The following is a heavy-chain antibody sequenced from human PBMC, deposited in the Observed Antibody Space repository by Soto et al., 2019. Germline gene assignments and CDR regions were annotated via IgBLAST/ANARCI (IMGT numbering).Heavy chain of an antibody. CDR3: ARSPSQGGGGTSFDY. Sequence: QVQLQESGPGLVKPSGTLSLTCAVSSGSISSSNWWSWVRQPPGKGLEWIGEIYHSGSTNYNPSLKSRVTITVDKSKNQFALKLSSVTAADTAVYYCARSPSQGGGGTSFDYWGQGTLVTVSS. V-gene: IGHV4-4*02. D-gene: IGHD3-16*01. CDR1: SGSISSSNW. CDR2: IYHSGST. J-gene: IGHJ4*02.